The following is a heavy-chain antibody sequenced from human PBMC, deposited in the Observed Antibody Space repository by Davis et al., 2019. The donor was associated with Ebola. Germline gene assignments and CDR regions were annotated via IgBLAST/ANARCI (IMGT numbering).Heavy chain of an antibody. Sequence: GESLKISCAASGFTFSGSAMHWVRQASGKGLEWVGRIRSKANSYATAYAASVKGRFTISRDDSKNTAYLQMHSLKTEDTAVYYCARDVIPMITFGGVRAFDYWGQGTLVTVSS. D-gene: IGHD3-16*01. J-gene: IGHJ4*02. V-gene: IGHV3-73*01. CDR1: GFTFSGSA. CDR2: IRSKANSYAT. CDR3: ARDVIPMITFGGVRAFDY.